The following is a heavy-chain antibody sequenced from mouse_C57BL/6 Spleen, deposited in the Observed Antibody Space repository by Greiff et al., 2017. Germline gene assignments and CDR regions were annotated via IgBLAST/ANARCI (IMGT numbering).Heavy chain of an antibody. Sequence: QVQLQQSGAELVRPGASVKLSCQASGYTFTDYYINWVKQRPGQGLEWIARIFPGRGNTYYNEKFKGTATLPAEKSCSTAYMQLSSLTSEDSAVYFCASSDGNYWFAYWGQGTLVTVSA. D-gene: IGHD2-1*01. V-gene: IGHV1-76*01. J-gene: IGHJ3*01. CDR2: IFPGRGNT. CDR1: GYTFTDYY. CDR3: ASSDGNYWFAY.